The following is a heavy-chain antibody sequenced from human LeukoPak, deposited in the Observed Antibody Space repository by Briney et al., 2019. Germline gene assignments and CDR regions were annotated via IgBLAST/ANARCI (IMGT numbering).Heavy chain of an antibody. CDR3: AKDPSYRNYYYYYMDV. V-gene: IGHV3-43*01. D-gene: IGHD3-10*01. J-gene: IGHJ6*03. CDR2: IGWTGTST. CDR1: GFTFNTYT. Sequence: GGSLRLSCAASGFTFNTYTMQWVRQAPGKGLEWVSLIGWTGTSTYYADSVRGRFTISRDNTKNSLYLQMNSLRTEDTALYYCAKDPSYRNYYYYYMDVWGKGTTVTVSS.